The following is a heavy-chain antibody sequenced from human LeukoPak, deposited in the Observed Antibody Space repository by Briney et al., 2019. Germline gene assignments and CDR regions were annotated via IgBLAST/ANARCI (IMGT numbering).Heavy chain of an antibody. Sequence: GGSLRLSCAASGFTFSRYWMSWVRQAPGKGLEWVANIKQDGSEKKYVDSVKGRFTISRDNAKKSLYLQMNSLRAEDTAVYYCARGKYDSSGYPLLGFDYWGQGTLVTVSS. D-gene: IGHD3-22*01. CDR3: ARGKYDSSGYPLLGFDY. CDR1: GFTFSRYW. CDR2: IKQDGSEK. J-gene: IGHJ4*02. V-gene: IGHV3-7*01.